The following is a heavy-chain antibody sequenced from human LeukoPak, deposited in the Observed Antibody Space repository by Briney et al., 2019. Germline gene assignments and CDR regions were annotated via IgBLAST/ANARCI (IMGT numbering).Heavy chain of an antibody. D-gene: IGHD2-15*01. Sequence: GESLKISCKGSEYSFATCWIGWVRQMPGQGLEWMGIIFPGDSDTRYSPSFQGQVTISADKSISTAYLQWSSLKASDAAIYYCASEYCSGGNCYFDYWGQGTLVTVSS. V-gene: IGHV5-51*01. CDR2: IFPGDSDT. CDR3: ASEYCSGGNCYFDY. CDR1: EYSFATCW. J-gene: IGHJ4*02.